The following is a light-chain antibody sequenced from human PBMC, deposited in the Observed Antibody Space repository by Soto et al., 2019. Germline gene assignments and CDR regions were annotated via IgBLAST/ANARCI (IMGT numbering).Light chain of an antibody. CDR1: QSVTSNY. CDR3: QQYNSYS. Sequence: EIVLTQSPGTLSLSPGERATLSCRASQSVTSNYLAWYQQIPGQAPRLLIYGAYIRATGVPDRFSGSGSGTEFTLTISSLQPDDFATYYCQQYNSYSFGQGTKVDIK. CDR2: GAY. V-gene: IGKV3-20*01. J-gene: IGKJ1*01.